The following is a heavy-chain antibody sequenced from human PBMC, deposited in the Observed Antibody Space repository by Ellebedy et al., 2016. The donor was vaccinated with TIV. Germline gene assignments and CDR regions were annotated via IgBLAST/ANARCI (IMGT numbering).Heavy chain of an antibody. V-gene: IGHV3-7*03. J-gene: IGHJ4*02. Sequence: GGSLRLSCEASGFTFSNYWMTWVRQAPGKGLEWVANIKQDGSEKYYVDSVKGRFSISRDNAKNSLYLQMNSPRADDTAVYYCARAGGVGTVDCWGQGTLVTVSS. CDR1: GFTFSNYW. D-gene: IGHD3-16*01. CDR3: ARAGGVGTVDC. CDR2: IKQDGSEK.